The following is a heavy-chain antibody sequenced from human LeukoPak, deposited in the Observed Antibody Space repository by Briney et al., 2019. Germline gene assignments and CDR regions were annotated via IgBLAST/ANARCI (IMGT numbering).Heavy chain of an antibody. CDR2: INRSGST. J-gene: IGHJ3*02. V-gene: IGHV4-34*01. CDR1: GGSFSGYY. CDR3: PRGRQRVDIAVMTATLDAFDI. Sequence: SETLCLTCAVYGGSFSGYYWSWIRQPPGKGLEWIGAINRSGSTSYNRSLKSRVTISVHTSKTQFTLKLSSVTAADTAVYHCPRGRQRVDIAVMTATLDAFDIWGQGTMVTVSS. D-gene: IGHD2-21*02.